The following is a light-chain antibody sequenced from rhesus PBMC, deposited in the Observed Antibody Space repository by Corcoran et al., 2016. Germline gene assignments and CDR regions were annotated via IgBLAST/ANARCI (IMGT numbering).Light chain of an antibody. V-gene: IGKV1-19*01. J-gene: IGKJ2*01. CDR1: QGISSW. CDR3: LQYVALPYS. CDR2: SAA. Sequence: DIQMTQSPSSLSVYVGDKVTITCHASQGISSWLAWYQQKPGKAPKPLVYSAANLQSGVPSRFSGHGSGTDYTLTIRSLQPADFATYYCLQYVALPYSFGQVTKVGIK.